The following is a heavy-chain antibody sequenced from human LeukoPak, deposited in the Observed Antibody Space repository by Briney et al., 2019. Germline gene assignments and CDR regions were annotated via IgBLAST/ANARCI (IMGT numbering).Heavy chain of an antibody. Sequence: GGSLRLSCVASGFTFTTYSLNWVRQAPGKGLEWVSSVSSTSSYIYYADSVKGRFTLSRDNAKNSIYLQMDSLRAEDTAVYYCTSRGDFWSGYWAMNVWGQGTTVIVSS. CDR3: TSRGDFWSGYWAMNV. D-gene: IGHD3-3*01. J-gene: IGHJ6*02. CDR2: VSSTSSYI. V-gene: IGHV3-21*01. CDR1: GFTFTTYS.